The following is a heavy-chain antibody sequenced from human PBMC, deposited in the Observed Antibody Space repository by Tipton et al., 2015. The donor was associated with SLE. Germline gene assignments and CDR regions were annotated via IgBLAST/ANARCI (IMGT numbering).Heavy chain of an antibody. CDR3: ARDWDSQGAFDI. J-gene: IGHJ3*02. Sequence: SLRLSCAASGFTFSSYAMHRVRQAPGKGLEWVAVISYDGSNKYYADSVKGRFTISRDNSKNTLYLQMNGLRAEDTAVYYCARDWDSQGAFDIWGQGTMVTVSS. CDR1: GFTFSSYA. CDR2: ISYDGSNK. V-gene: IGHV3-30*04. D-gene: IGHD1-26*01.